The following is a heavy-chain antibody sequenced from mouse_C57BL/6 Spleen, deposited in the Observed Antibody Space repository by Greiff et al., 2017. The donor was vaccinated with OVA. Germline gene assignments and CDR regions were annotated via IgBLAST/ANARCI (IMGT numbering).Heavy chain of an antibody. J-gene: IGHJ4*01. CDR1: GYTFTDYY. V-gene: IGHV1-26*01. Sequence: VHVKQSGPELVKPGASVKISCKASGYTFTDYYMNWVKQSHGKSLEWIGDINPNNGGTSYNQKFKGKATLTVDKSSSTAYMELRSLTSEDSAVYYCARGYYDYGAMDYWGQGTSVTVSS. CDR3: ARGYYDYGAMDY. CDR2: INPNNGGT. D-gene: IGHD2-4*01.